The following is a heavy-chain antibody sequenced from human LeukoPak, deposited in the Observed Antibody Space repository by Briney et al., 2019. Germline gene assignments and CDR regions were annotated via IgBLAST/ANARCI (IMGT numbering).Heavy chain of an antibody. CDR3: AKDRTVGASYWYFDL. V-gene: IGHV3-23*01. J-gene: IGHJ2*01. D-gene: IGHD1-26*01. CDR2: ISGSGGST. Sequence: PGGSLRLSCAASGFTFSSYTRSWVRQAPGKGLEWVSAISGSGGSTNYADSVKGRSTISRDSPKNTLLLHMNTLRAEDTAIYYCAKDRTVGASYWYFDLWGRGTLVTVSS. CDR1: GFTFSSYT.